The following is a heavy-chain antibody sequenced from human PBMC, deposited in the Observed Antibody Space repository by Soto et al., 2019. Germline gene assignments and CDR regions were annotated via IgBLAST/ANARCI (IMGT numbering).Heavy chain of an antibody. D-gene: IGHD4-17*01. CDR3: ADRGSGDYPRDNWFDP. Sequence: QITLKESGPTLVKPTQTLTLTCTFSGFSLNTGGVGVGWIRQPPGKALEWLALIYWNEDMRYSPSLKSRLTITKDTSKNQVVLTMTNMDPVDTATYYCADRGSGDYPRDNWFDPCGQGTLVTVSS. V-gene: IGHV2-5*01. CDR2: IYWNEDM. J-gene: IGHJ5*02. CDR1: GFSLNTGGVG.